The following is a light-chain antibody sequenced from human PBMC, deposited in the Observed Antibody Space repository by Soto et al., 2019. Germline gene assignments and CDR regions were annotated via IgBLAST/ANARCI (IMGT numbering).Light chain of an antibody. Sequence: QLVLTQSPSASAPLGASVKLTCTLSSGHSSSAIAWHQQQLEKGPRYLMKVNSDGSHKKGDGIPDRFSGSSSGAERYLTISGLQSEDEGDYYCQTWGAGIQWVFGGGTKLTVL. CDR1: SGHSSSA. CDR3: QTWGAGIQWV. J-gene: IGLJ3*02. V-gene: IGLV4-69*01. CDR2: VNSDGSH.